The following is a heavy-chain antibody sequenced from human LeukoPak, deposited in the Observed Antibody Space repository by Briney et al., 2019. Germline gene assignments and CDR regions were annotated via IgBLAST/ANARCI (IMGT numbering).Heavy chain of an antibody. D-gene: IGHD3-16*01. Sequence: GGSLRLSCAASGFIFNNYWMHWVRHARGKGGEGGSRIRSDGRSTSYADSVKRRFTISRDHAKSMLYLQMNTVRAEDSALYYCARVISDLLDFDFDYWGQGTLVTVSS. V-gene: IGHV3-74*01. J-gene: IGHJ4*02. CDR2: IRSDGRST. CDR3: ARVISDLLDFDFDY. CDR1: GFIFNNYW.